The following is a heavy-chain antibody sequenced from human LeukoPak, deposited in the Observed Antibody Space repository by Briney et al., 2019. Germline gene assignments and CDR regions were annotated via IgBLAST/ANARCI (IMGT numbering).Heavy chain of an antibody. V-gene: IGHV3-23*01. CDR2: ISGGGGST. J-gene: IGHJ4*02. CDR1: EFTFSTYA. Sequence: PGGSLRLSCAASEFTFSTYAMSWVRQAPGKGLEWVSYISGGGGSTYYADSVKGRFTISRDNSKNTLYLQMNSLRAEDTAVYYCARTYYYGSGGYSCLDYWGQGTLVTVSS. D-gene: IGHD3-22*01. CDR3: ARTYYYGSGGYSCLDY.